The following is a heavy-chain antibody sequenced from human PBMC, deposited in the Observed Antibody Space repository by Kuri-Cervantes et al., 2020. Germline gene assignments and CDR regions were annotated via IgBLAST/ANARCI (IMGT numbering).Heavy chain of an antibody. CDR1: GGTFSSYA. V-gene: IGHV1-46*01. CDR3: AKDYYPALYYYDSSGYYGALDY. J-gene: IGHJ4*02. Sequence: ASVKVSCKASGGTFSSYAISWVRQAPGQGLEWMGIINPSGGSTSYAQKFQGRVTMTRDTSTSTVYMELSSLRSEDTAVYYCAKDYYPALYYYDSSGYYGALDYWGQGTLVTVSS. CDR2: INPSGGST. D-gene: IGHD3-22*01.